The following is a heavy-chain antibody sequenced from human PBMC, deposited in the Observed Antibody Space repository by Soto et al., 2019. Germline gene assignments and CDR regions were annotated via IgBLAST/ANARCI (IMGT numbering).Heavy chain of an antibody. D-gene: IGHD2-21*02. Sequence: YYWGWIRQPPGKGLEWMGIINPDGGYTSYAQKFQGRVTMTWDTSTSTVYMELNSLRSEDTAVYYCSRGVTAIRAYFDSWGQGSLVTVSS. V-gene: IGHV1-46*03. CDR3: SRGVTAIRAYFDS. J-gene: IGHJ4*02. CDR2: INPDGGYT. CDR1: YY.